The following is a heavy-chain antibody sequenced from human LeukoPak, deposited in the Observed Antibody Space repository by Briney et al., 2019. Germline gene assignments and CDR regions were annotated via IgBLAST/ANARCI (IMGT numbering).Heavy chain of an antibody. CDR2: ISYDGSNK. CDR3: ARGTWRQSFDY. Sequence: GGSLRLSCAASGFTFSSYAMHCVRQAPGKGLEWVAVISYDGSNKYYADSVKGRFTISRDNSKNTLYLQMNSLRAEDTAVYYCARGTWRQSFDYWGQGTLVTVSS. V-gene: IGHV3-30*04. D-gene: IGHD3/OR15-3a*01. CDR1: GFTFSSYA. J-gene: IGHJ4*02.